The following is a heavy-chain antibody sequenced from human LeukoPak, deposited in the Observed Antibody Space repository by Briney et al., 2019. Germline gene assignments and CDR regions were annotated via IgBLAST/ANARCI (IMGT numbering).Heavy chain of an antibody. Sequence: PGRSLRLSCAASGFTFSSYGMHWVRQAPGKGLEWVANIKQDGSEKYYVDSVKGRFTISRDNAKNSLYLQMDSLRAEDTAVYYCARGIPTYYDFWSGYYMVYFDYWGQGTLVTVSS. CDR3: ARGIPTYYDFWSGYYMVYFDY. CDR1: GFTFSSYG. J-gene: IGHJ4*02. D-gene: IGHD3-3*01. CDR2: IKQDGSEK. V-gene: IGHV3-7*01.